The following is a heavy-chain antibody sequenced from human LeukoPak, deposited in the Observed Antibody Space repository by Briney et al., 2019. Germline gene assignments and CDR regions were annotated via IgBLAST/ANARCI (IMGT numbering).Heavy chain of an antibody. D-gene: IGHD3-10*01. CDR2: IIPIFGTA. Sequence: SVKVSCKASGGTFSSYAISWVRQAPGQGLEWMGGIIPIFGTANYARKFQGRVTITADESTSTGYMELSSLRSEDTAVYYCARGGFYGSGSYPDYYFDSWGQGTLVTVSS. CDR3: ARGGFYGSGSYPDYYFDS. V-gene: IGHV1-69*13. CDR1: GGTFSSYA. J-gene: IGHJ4*02.